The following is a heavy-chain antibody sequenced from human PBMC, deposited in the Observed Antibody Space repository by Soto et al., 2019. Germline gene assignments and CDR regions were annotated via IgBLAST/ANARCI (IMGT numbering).Heavy chain of an antibody. CDR1: GGTFSSYA. D-gene: IGHD2-15*01. V-gene: IGHV1-69*01. CDR2: IIPIFGTA. CDR3: AGVQYCSGGSCYLSLYYFDY. J-gene: IGHJ4*02. Sequence: QVQLVQSEAEVKKPGSSVKVSCKASGGTFSSYAISWVRQAPGQGLEWMGGIIPIFGTANYAQKFQGRVTITADESTSTAYMELSSLRSEDTAVYYCAGVQYCSGGSCYLSLYYFDYWGQGTLVTVSS.